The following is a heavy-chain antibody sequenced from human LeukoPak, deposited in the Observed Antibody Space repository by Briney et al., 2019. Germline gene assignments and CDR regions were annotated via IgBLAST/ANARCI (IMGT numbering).Heavy chain of an antibody. CDR2: IYYSGST. Sequence: SETLSLTCTVSGGSISSYYWGWIRQPPGKGLEWIGSIYYSGSTYYNPSLKSRVTISVDTSKNQFSLKLSSVTAADTAVYYCRSGTDTAMVKGFFDYWGQGTLVTVSS. CDR3: RSGTDTAMVKGFFDY. D-gene: IGHD5-18*01. CDR1: GGSISSYY. V-gene: IGHV4-39*01. J-gene: IGHJ4*02.